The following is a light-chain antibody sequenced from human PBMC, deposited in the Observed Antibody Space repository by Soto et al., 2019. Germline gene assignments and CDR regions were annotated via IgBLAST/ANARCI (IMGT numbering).Light chain of an antibody. CDR1: SSNIGAGYD. V-gene: IGLV1-40*01. CDR3: QYYDSSLSGVV. J-gene: IGLJ2*01. CDR2: GNS. Sequence: QSVLTQPPSVSGAPGQRVTISCTGSSSNIGAGYDVHWYRQLPGTAPKLLIYGNSNRPSGVPDRISGSKSGTSASLAITGLQAKDEADYYCQYYDSSLSGVVFGGGTKVTVL.